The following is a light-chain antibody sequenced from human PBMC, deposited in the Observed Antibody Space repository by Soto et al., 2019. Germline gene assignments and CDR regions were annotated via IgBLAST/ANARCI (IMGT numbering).Light chain of an antibody. J-gene: IGKJ4*01. CDR2: RTS. CDR3: QQYNNWPRAT. CDR1: QSISSN. V-gene: IGKV3-15*01. Sequence: EIVMTQSPATLSVSPGERATLSCRASQSISSNLAWYQQKPGQAPRLLMFRTSSRATGFPARFSGSGSGTVFNLTISSLQSEDFGVYYCQQYNNWPRATFGGGTKVDI.